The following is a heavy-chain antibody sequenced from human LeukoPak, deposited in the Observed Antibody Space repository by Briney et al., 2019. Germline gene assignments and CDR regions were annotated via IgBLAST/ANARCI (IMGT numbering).Heavy chain of an antibody. Sequence: GGSLRLSCAASGFTFTTYSRNWVRRAPGMGLEWVSSISSSTTYTYYADSMKGRFTVSRDNAKNSLYLQLHSLRGEDTAVYYCVRSGGYGDYGGSTDAFDLWGQGTIVTVSS. D-gene: IGHD4-17*01. J-gene: IGHJ3*01. V-gene: IGHV3-21*01. CDR2: ISSSTTYT. CDR3: VRSGGYGDYGGSTDAFDL. CDR1: GFTFTTYS.